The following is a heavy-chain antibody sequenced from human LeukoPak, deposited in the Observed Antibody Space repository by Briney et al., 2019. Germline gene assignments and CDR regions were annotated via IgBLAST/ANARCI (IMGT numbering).Heavy chain of an antibody. V-gene: IGHV4-4*07. J-gene: IGHJ4*02. D-gene: IGHD2-2*01. CDR2: IYTSGST. CDR3: AREGTYCSRTSCYDSFLDY. Sequence: SETLSLTCSVSGDSMRSYYWSWIRQPAGKGLEWIGRIYTSGSTNYNPSLKSQVTMSVDTSRNQFSLRLSSVTAADTAVYYCAREGTYCSRTSCYDSFLDYWGQGTLVTVSS. CDR1: GDSMRSYY.